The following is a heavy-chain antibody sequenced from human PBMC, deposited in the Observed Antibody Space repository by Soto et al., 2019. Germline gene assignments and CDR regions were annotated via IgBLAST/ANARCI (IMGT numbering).Heavy chain of an antibody. J-gene: IGHJ3*02. CDR2: ISYDGSNK. CDR1: GFTFSSYA. CDR3: EKDRMTDRHDAFDI. V-gene: IGHV3-30-3*01. Sequence: QVQLVESGGGVVQPGRSLRLSCAASGFTFSSYAMHWVRQAPGKGLEWVAVISYDGSNKYYADSVKGRFTISRDNSKNTLYLQMNSLRAEDTAVYYCEKDRMTDRHDAFDIWGQGTMVTVSS.